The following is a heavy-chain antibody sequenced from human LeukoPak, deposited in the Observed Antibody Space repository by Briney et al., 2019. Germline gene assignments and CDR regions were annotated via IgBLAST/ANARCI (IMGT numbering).Heavy chain of an antibody. D-gene: IGHD3-10*01. CDR2: IYTSGST. V-gene: IGHV4-4*07. J-gene: IGHJ4*02. CDR1: GGSISSYY. Sequence: PSETLTLTCTVSGGSISSYYWSWIRQPAGKGLEWIGRIYTSGSTNYNPSLKSRVTTSVDTSKNQFSLKLSSVTAADTAVYYCARGVTMVRGVISDYWGQGTLVTVSS. CDR3: ARGVTMVRGVISDY.